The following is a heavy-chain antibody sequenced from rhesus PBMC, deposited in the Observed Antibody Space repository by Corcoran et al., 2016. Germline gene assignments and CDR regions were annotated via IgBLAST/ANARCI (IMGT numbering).Heavy chain of an antibody. CDR3: ASRRYSSWLNAFDV. V-gene: IGHV4-147*01. J-gene: IGHJ3*01. CDR1: GGSISSNY. Sequence: QVQLQESGPGLVKPSETLSLTCAVSGGSISSNYWSWIRKAPGKGLGWIGYIYGGSGSTSYKPSLKSRFTVLTDPSKNPFSLKLSSVTAADTAVYYCASRRYSSWLNAFDVWGQGLRVTVSS. D-gene: IGHD6-13*01. CDR2: IYGGSGST.